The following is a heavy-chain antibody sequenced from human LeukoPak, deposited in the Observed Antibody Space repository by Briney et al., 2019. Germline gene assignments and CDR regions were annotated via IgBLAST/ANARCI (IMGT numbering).Heavy chain of an antibody. CDR1: GGSISSYY. J-gene: IGHJ4*02. CDR3: ARNHPYGDYATDC. D-gene: IGHD4-17*01. V-gene: IGHV4-59*01. Sequence: SETLSLTCTVSGGSISSYYWSWIRQPPGKGLEWIGYIYYSGSTNYNPSLKSRVTISVDTSKNQFSLKLSSVTAADTAVYYCARNHPYGDYATDCWGRGTLVTVSS. CDR2: IYYSGST.